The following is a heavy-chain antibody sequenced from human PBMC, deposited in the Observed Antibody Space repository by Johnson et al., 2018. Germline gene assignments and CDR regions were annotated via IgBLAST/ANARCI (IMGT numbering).Heavy chain of an antibody. CDR1: GASISSTSYS. V-gene: IGHV4-39*07. J-gene: IGHJ6*03. CDR3: ARVGWVLPAAPTAFDYYYMDV. Sequence: QVQLQESGPGLVKPSETLSLTCSVSGASISSTSYSWGWIRQPPGKGLEWIGNVYHSGTSYYHPSLKIRVTLSVDMSKNQFSLKPSSGTAADTAVYYCARVGWVLPAAPTAFDYYYMDVWGKGTTVTVSS. CDR2: VYHSGTS. D-gene: IGHD2-2*01.